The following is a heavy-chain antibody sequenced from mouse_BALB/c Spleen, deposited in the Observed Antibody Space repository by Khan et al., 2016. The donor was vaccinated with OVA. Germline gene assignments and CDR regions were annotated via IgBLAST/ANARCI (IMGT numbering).Heavy chain of an antibody. D-gene: IGHD3-2*02. CDR3: ARAGYGGFAH. J-gene: IGHJ3*01. CDR2: IYPGSGYI. CDR1: GYTFTDFL. V-gene: IGHV1-77*01. Sequence: QVQLQQSGPELVKPGASVKMSCKAPGYTFTDFLISWLKQRPGQGLEWIGEIYPGSGYIYYNEKFKGKATLTSDKSSNTAYMQLSSLTSEDSAVYFCARAGYGGFAHWGQGTLVTVSA.